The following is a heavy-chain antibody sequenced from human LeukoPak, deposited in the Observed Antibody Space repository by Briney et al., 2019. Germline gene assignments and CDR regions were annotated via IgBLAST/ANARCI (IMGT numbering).Heavy chain of an antibody. CDR1: GFTFNNYW. J-gene: IGHJ4*01. D-gene: IGHD6-19*01. Sequence: GGSLTLSCSASGFTFNNYWMSWIRQLPGQGLEWVANVNQDGTQKYYVDSVKGRFTNSRDNARNLLYLQMNSLRAEDTAVYYCVRDVSSGWAFDYWGHGTLVTVSS. CDR2: VNQDGTQK. V-gene: IGHV3-7*01. CDR3: VRDVSSGWAFDY.